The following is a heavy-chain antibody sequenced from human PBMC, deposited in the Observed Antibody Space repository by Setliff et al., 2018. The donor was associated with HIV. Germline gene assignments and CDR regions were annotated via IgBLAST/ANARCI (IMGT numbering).Heavy chain of an antibody. J-gene: IGHJ5*02. CDR2: INVGNGNT. CDR3: ARDSGMAVVGTWRRLDP. CDR1: GYTFLNYG. V-gene: IGHV1-18*01. Sequence: ASVKVSCKASGYTFLNYGISWVRQTPGRGLEWMAWINVGNGNTKTARKFQGRVALTTDTSTSTAHMELRNLRSDDTTVYYCARDSGMAVVGTWRRLDPWGQGTLVTVSS. D-gene: IGHD6-19*01.